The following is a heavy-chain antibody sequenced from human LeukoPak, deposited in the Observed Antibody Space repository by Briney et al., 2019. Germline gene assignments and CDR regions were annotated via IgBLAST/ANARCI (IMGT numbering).Heavy chain of an antibody. CDR1: GGSISSYY. CDR3: ARIDDDGDY. Sequence: PSETLSLTCTVSGGSISSYYWSWIRQPPGKGLEWIGYIYYSGSTYYNPSLKSRVTISVDTSKNQFSLKLSSVTAADTAVYYCARIDDDGDYWGQGTLVTVSS. J-gene: IGHJ4*02. CDR2: IYYSGST. V-gene: IGHV4-30-4*01. D-gene: IGHD1-1*01.